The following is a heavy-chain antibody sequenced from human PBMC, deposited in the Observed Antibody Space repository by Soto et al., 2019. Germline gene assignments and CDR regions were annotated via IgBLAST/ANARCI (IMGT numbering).Heavy chain of an antibody. Sequence: QLQLQESGSGLVKPSQTLSLTCAVSGGSISSGGYSWSWIRQPPGKGVEWIGYIYHSGSTYYNPSLNSRFTISVDRSKNQFSLKLSSVTAADTAVYYCARAGGLGAVSVDYWGQGTLVTVSS. J-gene: IGHJ4*02. CDR1: GGSISSGGYS. CDR3: ARAGGLGAVSVDY. D-gene: IGHD6-19*01. V-gene: IGHV4-30-2*01. CDR2: IYHSGST.